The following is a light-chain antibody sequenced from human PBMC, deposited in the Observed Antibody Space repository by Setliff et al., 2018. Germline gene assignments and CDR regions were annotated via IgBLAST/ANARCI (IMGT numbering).Light chain of an antibody. CDR3: QSYDNSLSGSGL. CDR1: SSDIGAGFG. Sequence: QSVLTQPPSVSGAPGQRVTISCTGSSSDIGAGFGVHWYQQLPGTAPKLLIHGNNNRPSGIPERFSGSKSGTSASLAITGLQAEDEADYYCQSYDNSLSGSGLFGTGTKVTVL. CDR2: GNN. J-gene: IGLJ1*01. V-gene: IGLV1-40*01.